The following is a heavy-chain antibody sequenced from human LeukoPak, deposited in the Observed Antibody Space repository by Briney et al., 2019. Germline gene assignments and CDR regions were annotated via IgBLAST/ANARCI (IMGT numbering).Heavy chain of an antibody. CDR2: INPNSGGT. Sequence: APVKVSCKASRYTFTGYYIHWVRQAPGQGLEWMGWINPNSGGTNYAQKFQDRVTMTRDTSIYTAYMELSRLRSDDTAVYYCARVRAYTGYDSLDYWGQGTLVSVSS. CDR1: RYTFTGYY. CDR3: ARVRAYTGYDSLDY. V-gene: IGHV1-2*02. D-gene: IGHD5-12*01. J-gene: IGHJ4*02.